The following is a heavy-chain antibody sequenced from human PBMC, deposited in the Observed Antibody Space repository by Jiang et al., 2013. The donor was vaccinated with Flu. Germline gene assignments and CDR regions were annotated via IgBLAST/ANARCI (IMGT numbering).Heavy chain of an antibody. CDR3: ARSYCGGDCYSMFGYSYYGMDV. CDR2: IYYSGST. J-gene: IGHJ6*02. Sequence: PGLVKPSETLSLTCTVSGGSFSSYYWSWIRQPPGKGLEWIGYIYYSGSTNYNPSLKSRVTISIDTSTNQFSLKLISVTAPDTAVYYCARSYCGGDCYSMFGYSYYGMDVWGQGTTVTVSS. CDR1: GGSFSSYY. D-gene: IGHD2-21*02. V-gene: IGHV4-59*08.